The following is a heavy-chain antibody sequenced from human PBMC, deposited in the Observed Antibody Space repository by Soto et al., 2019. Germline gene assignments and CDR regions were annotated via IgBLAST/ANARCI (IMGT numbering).Heavy chain of an antibody. CDR1: GISLSNDRKG. D-gene: IGHD3-10*01. Sequence: GHNLVNNAETLTLTCTVSGISLSNDRKGVSWIRQPPGKALEWLAHIFSNDEKSYSTSLKNRLTISKDTSRGQVVLIMTNMVPVDTGTYFCGRILRHNYFPPDYW. V-gene: IGHV2-26*01. J-gene: IGHJ4*01. CDR3: GRILRHNYFPPDY. CDR2: IFSNDEK.